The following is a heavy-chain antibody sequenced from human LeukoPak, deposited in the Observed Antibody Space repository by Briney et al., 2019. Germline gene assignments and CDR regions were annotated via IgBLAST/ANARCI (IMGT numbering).Heavy chain of an antibody. CDR1: GFTFSSYA. CDR2: ISGSGDST. J-gene: IGHJ6*02. CDR3: AKVGDYGSGSSFAYYYGMDV. V-gene: IGHV3-23*01. Sequence: GGSLRLSCAASGFTFSSYAMSWVRQAPEKGLEWVSAISGSGDSTYYADSVKGRFTISRDNSKNTLYLQMNSLRAEDTAVYYCAKVGDYGSGSSFAYYYGMDVWGQGTTVTVSS. D-gene: IGHD3-10*01.